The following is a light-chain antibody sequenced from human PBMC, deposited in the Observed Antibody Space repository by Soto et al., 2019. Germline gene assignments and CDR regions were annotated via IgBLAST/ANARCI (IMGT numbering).Light chain of an antibody. V-gene: IGLV4-60*03. Sequence: QLVLTQSSSASGSPGSSVKLTCTLSSGHSSYIIAWHQQQPGKAPRYLMKLEGSGSYNKGSGVPDRFSGSSSGADRYLTISNLQSEDEADYYCETWDRNTRVFGGGTKLTVL. CDR1: SGHSSYI. J-gene: IGLJ2*01. CDR2: LEGSGSY. CDR3: ETWDRNTRV.